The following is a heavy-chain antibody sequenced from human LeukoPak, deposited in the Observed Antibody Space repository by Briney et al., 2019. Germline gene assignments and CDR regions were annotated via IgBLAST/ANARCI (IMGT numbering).Heavy chain of an antibody. V-gene: IGHV3-66*01. Sequence: PGGSLRLSCAASGFAVSNNYMSWVRQAPGKGLEWVSVIYSDGSPYYADSVRGRFTISRDNSKNTLYLQMNSLRAEDTAVYYCARWDDWLPYFDYWGQGTLVTVSS. CDR2: IYSDGSP. CDR3: ARWDDWLPYFDY. D-gene: IGHD3-9*01. J-gene: IGHJ4*02. CDR1: GFAVSNNY.